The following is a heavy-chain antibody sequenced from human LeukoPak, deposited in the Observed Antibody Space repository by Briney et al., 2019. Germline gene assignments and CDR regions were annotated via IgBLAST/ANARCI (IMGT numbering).Heavy chain of an antibody. J-gene: IGHJ2*01. Sequence: PSETLSLTCTVSGYSISSGYSWGWIRQPPGKGLEWIGTIYHSGSTYYNPSLKSRVTISVDTSKNQFSLKLSSVTAAGTAVYYCARVYYSNSYDYWYFDLWGRGTLVTVSS. CDR2: IYHSGST. CDR3: ARVYYSNSYDYWYFDL. D-gene: IGHD6-13*01. V-gene: IGHV4-38-2*02. CDR1: GYSISSGYS.